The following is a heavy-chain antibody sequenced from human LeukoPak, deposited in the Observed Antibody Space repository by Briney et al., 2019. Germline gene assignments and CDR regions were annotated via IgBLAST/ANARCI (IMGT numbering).Heavy chain of an antibody. Sequence: ASVKVSCKASGYTFSSYYITWVRQAPGQGLEWMGWISGDRGDTNYAHNLQGRITMTTDTSKSTVYMQLKSLRSDDPAVYYFARHIAAAAKWLDPWGEGTLVIVSS. D-gene: IGHD6-13*01. CDR1: GYTFSSYY. V-gene: IGHV1-18*01. CDR2: ISGDRGDT. J-gene: IGHJ5*02. CDR3: ARHIAAAAKWLDP.